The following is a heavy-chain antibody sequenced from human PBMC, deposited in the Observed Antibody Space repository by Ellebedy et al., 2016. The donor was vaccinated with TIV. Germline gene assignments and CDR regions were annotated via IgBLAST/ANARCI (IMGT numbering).Heavy chain of an antibody. V-gene: IGHV3-48*03. CDR1: GFTFSSYA. D-gene: IGHD2-21*02. CDR3: ARDGVVVTATNYHGMDV. Sequence: GESLKISCAASGFTFSSYAMSWVRQAPGRGLEWLSYMSSSGRTIYYADSVKGRFTISRDNAKNSLYLHMNSLRAEDTAVYYCARDGVVVTATNYHGMDVWGQGTTVTVSS. CDR2: MSSSGRTI. J-gene: IGHJ6*02.